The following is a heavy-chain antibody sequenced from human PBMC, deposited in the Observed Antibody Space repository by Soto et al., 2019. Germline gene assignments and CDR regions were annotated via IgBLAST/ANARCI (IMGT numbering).Heavy chain of an antibody. J-gene: IGHJ4*02. D-gene: IGHD3-16*01. V-gene: IGHV4-61*01. CDR3: ARYPTTPGELGY. CDR1: GDHVTSANYC. Sequence: PSETLSLTCTVSGDHVTSANYCWTWIRQPPGKGLEWIGCICSGVNTHYNPSLNSRVTISVDTSKNQFSLNLTSVTAAHSALYYCARYPTTPGELGYWGQGSLVTVSS. CDR2: ICSGVNT.